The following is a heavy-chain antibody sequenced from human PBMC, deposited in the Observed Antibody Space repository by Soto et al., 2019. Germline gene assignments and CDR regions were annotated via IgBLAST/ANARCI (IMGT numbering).Heavy chain of an antibody. J-gene: IGHJ4*02. D-gene: IGHD2-21*01. V-gene: IGHV4-31*03. CDR1: GGSISSGGYY. CDR2: IYYSGST. CDR3: ARDDRDGYNFDY. Sequence: SETLSLTCTVSGGSISSGGYYWSWIRQHPGKGLEWIGYIYYSGSTYYNPSLKSRVTISVDTSKNQFSLKLSSVTAADTAVYYCARDDRDGYNFDYWGQGTPVTVSS.